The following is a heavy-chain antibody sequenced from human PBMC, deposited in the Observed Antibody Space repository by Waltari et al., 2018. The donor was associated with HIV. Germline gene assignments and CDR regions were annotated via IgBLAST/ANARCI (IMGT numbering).Heavy chain of an antibody. CDR3: ATTHGSGYYDNDVDY. CDR2: IKQDGTEK. CDR1: GFTFSFYW. J-gene: IGHJ4*02. Sequence: EVRLVESGGGWVQPGGSWTLTCETSGFTFSFYWLRWVRQDPGKGLGRVDNIKQDGTEKHYVDSVRSRDTISRDNGKRSSFLQMNSLTVEDTAVYYCATTHGSGYYDNDVDYWGQGTLV. D-gene: IGHD3-10*01. V-gene: IGHV3-7*01.